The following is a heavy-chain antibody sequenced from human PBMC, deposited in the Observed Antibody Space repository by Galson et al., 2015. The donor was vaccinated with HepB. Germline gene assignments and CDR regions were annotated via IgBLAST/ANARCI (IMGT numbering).Heavy chain of an antibody. CDR3: ARAEYSTSSFFAGDFDY. Sequence: SLRLSCAASGFTFSSYAMHWVRQAPGKGLEWVAVISYDGSNKYYADFVKGRFTISRDNSKNTLYLQMNSLRAEDTAVYYCARAEYSTSSFFAGDFDYWGQGTLVTVSS. CDR1: GFTFSSYA. J-gene: IGHJ4*02. CDR2: ISYDGSNK. D-gene: IGHD6-6*01. V-gene: IGHV3-30-3*01.